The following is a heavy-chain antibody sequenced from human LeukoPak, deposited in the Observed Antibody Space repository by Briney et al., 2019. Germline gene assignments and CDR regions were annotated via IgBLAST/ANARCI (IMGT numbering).Heavy chain of an antibody. D-gene: IGHD1-26*01. CDR1: GFTFSSYA. V-gene: IGHV3-23*01. Sequence: GGSLRLSCAASGFTFSSYAMSWVRQAPGKGLEWVSAISGSGGSTYYADSVKGRFTISRDNSKNTLYLQMNGLRAEDTAVYYCAKGSSYRIVGSLNWFDPWGQGTLVTVSS. J-gene: IGHJ5*02. CDR2: ISGSGGST. CDR3: AKGSSYRIVGSLNWFDP.